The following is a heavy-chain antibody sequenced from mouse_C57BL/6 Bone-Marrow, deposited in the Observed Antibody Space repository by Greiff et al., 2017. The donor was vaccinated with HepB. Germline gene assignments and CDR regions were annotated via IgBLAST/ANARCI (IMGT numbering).Heavy chain of an antibody. CDR1: GYTFTDYY. CDR2: INPYNGGT. CDR3: ARRATVPDY. V-gene: IGHV1-19*01. D-gene: IGHD1-1*01. J-gene: IGHJ2*01. Sequence: VQLQQSGPVLVKPGASVKMSCKASGYTFTDYYMNWVKQSHGKSLEWIGVINPYNGGTSYNQKFKGKATLTVDKSSSTAYMELNSLTSEDSAVYYCARRATVPDYWGQGTTLTVSS.